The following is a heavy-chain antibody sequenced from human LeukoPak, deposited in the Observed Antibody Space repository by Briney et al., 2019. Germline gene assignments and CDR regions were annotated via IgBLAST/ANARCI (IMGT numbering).Heavy chain of an antibody. D-gene: IGHD3-16*01. CDR3: ARGLSGNAFDI. Sequence: GASVKVSCKASGYTFTSYGISWVRQAPGQGLEWMGWISGYNGNTDYAQNLQGRVTMTTDTSTSTAYMELRSLRSDDTAVYLCARGLSGNAFDIWGQGTMVTVSS. V-gene: IGHV1-18*01. J-gene: IGHJ3*02. CDR2: ISGYNGNT. CDR1: GYTFTSYG.